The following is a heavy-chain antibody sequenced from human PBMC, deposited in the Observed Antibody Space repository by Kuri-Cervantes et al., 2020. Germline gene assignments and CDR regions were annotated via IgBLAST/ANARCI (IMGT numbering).Heavy chain of an antibody. CDR1: GGSISSYY. CDR2: IYYSGST. J-gene: IGHJ6*02. Sequence: SETLSLTCTVSGGSISSYYWSWIRQPPGKGLEWIGYIYYSGSTNYNPSLKSRVTISVDTSKNQFSLKLSSVTAADTAVYYCARGPSQSTPYYYYYGMDVWGQGTTVTVSS. CDR3: ARGPSQSTPYYYYYGMDV. V-gene: IGHV4-59*01.